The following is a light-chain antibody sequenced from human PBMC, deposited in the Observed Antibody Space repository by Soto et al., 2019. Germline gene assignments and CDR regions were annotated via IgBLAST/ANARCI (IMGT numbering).Light chain of an antibody. J-gene: IGLJ2*01. CDR1: RSDVGGYNY. CDR3: SSYTTSNTRVV. Sequence: QSALAQPASVSGSPGQSITISCTGTRSDVGGYNYVSWYQQNPGKAPKVMIYDVSSRPSGVSSRFSGSKSGNTASLTISGLQAEDEADYYCSSYTTSNTRVVFGGGTQLTVL. CDR2: DVS. V-gene: IGLV2-14*01.